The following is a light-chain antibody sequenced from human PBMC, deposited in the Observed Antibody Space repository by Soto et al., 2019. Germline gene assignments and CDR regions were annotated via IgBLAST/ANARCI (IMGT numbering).Light chain of an antibody. CDR1: QSVSSSY. V-gene: IGKV3-20*01. CDR3: QQYGSSPLLN. J-gene: IGKJ4*01. CDR2: GAS. Sequence: EIVLTQSPGTLSLSPGERATLSCRASQSVSSSYLAWYQQKLGQAPRPLIYGASSRATGIPDRFSGSGSGTAFTLTISRLETEDFALYYCQQYGSSPLLNVGGGSEVVIK.